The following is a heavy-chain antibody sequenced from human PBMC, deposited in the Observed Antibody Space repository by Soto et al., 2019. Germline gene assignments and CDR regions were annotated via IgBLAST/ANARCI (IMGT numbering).Heavy chain of an antibody. CDR1: GYRFSTYG. Sequence: ASVKVSCKASGYRFSTYGINWVLQAPGQGPEWLGWTSTNNDDRNYAQKFRGRVTFTTDTSTSTAYMELRSLISDDTAVYFCARERYVASRHSHYDSWGQGTQVTVSS. CDR2: TSTNNDDR. D-gene: IGHD6-6*01. V-gene: IGHV1-18*04. J-gene: IGHJ4*02. CDR3: ARERYVASRHSHYDS.